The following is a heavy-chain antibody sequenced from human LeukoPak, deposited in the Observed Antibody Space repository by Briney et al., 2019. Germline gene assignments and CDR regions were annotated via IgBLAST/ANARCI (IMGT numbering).Heavy chain of an antibody. Sequence: PSETLSLTCTVSGGSISSSSYYWGWIRQPPGKGLEWIGSIYYSGSTYYNPSLKSRVTISVDTSKNQFSLKLSSVTAADTAVYYCARRWGEYFDYWGQGTLVTVSS. CDR1: GGSISSSSYY. J-gene: IGHJ4*02. V-gene: IGHV4-39*01. CDR2: IYYSGST. CDR3: ARRWGEYFDY. D-gene: IGHD3-10*01.